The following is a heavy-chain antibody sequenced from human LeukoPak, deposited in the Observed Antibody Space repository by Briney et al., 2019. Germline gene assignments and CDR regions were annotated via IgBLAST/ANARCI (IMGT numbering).Heavy chain of an antibody. Sequence: PGGSLRLSCAASGFTFSSYAMSWVRQAPGQGLEWVSALSGSGANTYYADSVKGRFTISRDNSKNTLYLQVNSLRAEDTAVYYCAKGVGCSGGTCYSGHGMDVWGQGTTVTVSS. J-gene: IGHJ6*02. CDR1: GFTFSSYA. D-gene: IGHD2-15*01. CDR3: AKGVGCSGGTCYSGHGMDV. V-gene: IGHV3-23*01. CDR2: LSGSGANT.